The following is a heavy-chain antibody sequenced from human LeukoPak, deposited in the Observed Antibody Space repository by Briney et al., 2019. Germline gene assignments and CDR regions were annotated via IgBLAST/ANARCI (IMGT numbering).Heavy chain of an antibody. CDR2: IKQDGSEK. CDR1: GFTFSSYW. V-gene: IGHV3-7*01. CDR3: ARQAQTTVSSYFDY. J-gene: IGHJ4*02. D-gene: IGHD4-17*01. Sequence: AGSLRLSCAASGFTFSSYWMSWVRQAPGKGLEWVANIKQDGSEKYYVDSVKGRFTISRDDAKNSLYLQMNSLRAEDTAVYYCARQAQTTVSSYFDYWGQGTLVTVSS.